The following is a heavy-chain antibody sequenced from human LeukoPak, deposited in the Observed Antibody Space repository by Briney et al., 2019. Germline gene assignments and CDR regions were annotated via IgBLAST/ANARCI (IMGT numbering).Heavy chain of an antibody. CDR1: GFTFSSYS. V-gene: IGHV3-48*01. CDR2: ISSSSSTI. Sequence: GGSLRLSCAASGFTFSSYSMNWVRQAPGKGLEWVSYISSSSSTIYYADSVKGRFTISRDTSKNTLSLQMNSLRAEDTAVYYCASLSLGHYWGQGTLVTVSS. J-gene: IGHJ4*02. D-gene: IGHD6-6*01. CDR3: ASLSLGHY.